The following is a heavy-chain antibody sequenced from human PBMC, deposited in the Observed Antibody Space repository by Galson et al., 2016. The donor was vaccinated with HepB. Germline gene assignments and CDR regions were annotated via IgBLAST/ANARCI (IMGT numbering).Heavy chain of an antibody. CDR2: IDPSASYT. Sequence: SGAEVKKPGESLRISCKASGYSFTTYWITWVRQIPGKGLEWLGTIDPSASYTNYNPSFRGHVTISIDKSIATAYLQRSSLTASDTAIYYCSRHYNYSDAYWGQGALVTVSS. J-gene: IGHJ4*02. D-gene: IGHD3-10*01. V-gene: IGHV5-10-1*01. CDR1: GYSFTTYW. CDR3: SRHYNYSDAY.